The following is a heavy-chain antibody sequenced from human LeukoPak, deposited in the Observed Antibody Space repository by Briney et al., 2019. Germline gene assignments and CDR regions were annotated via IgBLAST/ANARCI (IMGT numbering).Heavy chain of an antibody. CDR2: IHPGDSDT. CDR1: GYSFTSYW. V-gene: IGHV5-51*01. J-gene: IGHJ4*02. Sequence: GESLKISCKGSGYSFTSYWIGWVRQMPGKGLEYMGIIHPGDSDTRYSPSFQGQVTISVDRSSSTAYLQWSRLKASDTAMYYCATHPGGLPSGFDNWGQGTLVTVSS. CDR3: ATHPGGLPSGFDN. D-gene: IGHD2-2*01.